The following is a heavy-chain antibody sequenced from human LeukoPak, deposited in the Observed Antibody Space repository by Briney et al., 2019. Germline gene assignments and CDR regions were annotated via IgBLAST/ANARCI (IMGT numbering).Heavy chain of an antibody. Sequence: GASVKVSCKASGYTFTSYAMNWVRQAPGQGLEWMGWINTNTGNPTYAQGFTGRFVFSLDTSVSTAYLQISSLKAEDTAVYYCARVGKTTVTTYLGYWGQGTLVTVSS. CDR3: ARVGKTTVTTYLGY. D-gene: IGHD4-17*01. V-gene: IGHV7-4-1*02. CDR1: GYTFTSYA. J-gene: IGHJ4*02. CDR2: INTNTGNP.